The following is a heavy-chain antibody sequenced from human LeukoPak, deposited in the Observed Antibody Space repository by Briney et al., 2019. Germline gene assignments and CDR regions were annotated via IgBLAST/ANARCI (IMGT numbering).Heavy chain of an antibody. CDR2: ISKNGENT. Sequence: PGGSLRLSCAASGFTLSSYSMHWVRQAPGKGLESVSAISKNGENTYYANSVKGRFTISRDISKNTLYLQMGSLRPEDMAVYYCARVDSGSACASWGQGILVTVSS. CDR3: ARVDSGSACAS. CDR1: GFTLSSYS. J-gene: IGHJ1*01. D-gene: IGHD6-19*01. V-gene: IGHV3-64*01.